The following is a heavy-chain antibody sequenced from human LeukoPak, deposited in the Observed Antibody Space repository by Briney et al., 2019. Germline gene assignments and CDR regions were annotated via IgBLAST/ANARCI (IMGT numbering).Heavy chain of an antibody. CDR2: ISGSSTYI. CDR1: GFAFSSYS. J-gene: IGHJ4*02. D-gene: IGHD1-26*01. V-gene: IGHV3-21*04. CDR3: ARILVGGTFDY. Sequence: PGGSLRLSCAASGFAFSSYSMTWVRQAPGKGLEWVSSISGSSTYIYYADSVKGRFTISRDNAKNSLYLQMNSLRAEDTAVYYCARILVGGTFDYWGQGALVAVSS.